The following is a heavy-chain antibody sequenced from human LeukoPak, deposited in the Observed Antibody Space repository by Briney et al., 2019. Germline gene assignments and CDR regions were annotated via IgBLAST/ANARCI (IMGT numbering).Heavy chain of an antibody. J-gene: IGHJ6*03. CDR2: INHSGST. Sequence: SETLSLTCAVSGGSFSAYYWSWIRQPPGKGLEWIGEINHSGSTNYNPSLKSRVTISVDTSKNQFSLKLSSLTAADTAVYYCARLVGGYSYGYYYYYYMDVWGKGTTVTISS. V-gene: IGHV4-34*01. CDR3: ARLVGGYSYGYYYYYYMDV. CDR1: GGSFSAYY. D-gene: IGHD5-18*01.